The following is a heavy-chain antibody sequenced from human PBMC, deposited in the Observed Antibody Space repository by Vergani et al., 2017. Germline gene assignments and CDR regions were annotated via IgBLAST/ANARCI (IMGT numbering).Heavy chain of an antibody. CDR3: AGSMAVAGRYGAFDI. V-gene: IGHV4-31*01. CDR1: GGSISSGGYY. J-gene: IGHJ3*02. CDR2: ISYSGST. D-gene: IGHD6-19*01. Sequence: QVQLQESGPGLVKPSQTLSLTCTVPGGSISSGGYYWCWIRQHPGKGLEWIGYISYSGSTYYTPSLKSLVTISVDTSKSQFSLKLSSVTAADTAVYYCAGSMAVAGRYGAFDIWGQGTMVTVSS.